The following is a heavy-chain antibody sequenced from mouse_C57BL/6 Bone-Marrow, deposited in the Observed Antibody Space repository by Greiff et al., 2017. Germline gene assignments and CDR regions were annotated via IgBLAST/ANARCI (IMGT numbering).Heavy chain of an antibody. CDR1: GYTFTSYW. CDR3: AIWGNYFNYYAMDY. J-gene: IGHJ4*01. Sequence: QVQLQQPGAELVKPGASVKVSCKASGYTFTSYWMHWVKQRPGQGLEWIGRIHPSDSDTNYNQKFKGKATLTVDKSSSTAYMQLSSLTSEDSAVYCSAIWGNYFNYYAMDYWGQGTSVTVSS. V-gene: IGHV1-74*01. D-gene: IGHD2-1*01. CDR2: IHPSDSDT.